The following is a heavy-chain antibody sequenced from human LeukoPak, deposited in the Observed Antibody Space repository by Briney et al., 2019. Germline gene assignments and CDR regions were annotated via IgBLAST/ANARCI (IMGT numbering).Heavy chain of an antibody. CDR2: ITTTGATT. V-gene: IGHV3-23*01. D-gene: IGHD3-22*01. CDR1: GFTFGSYG. Sequence: GGSLRPPCAASGFTFGSYGMSWVRQAPGKGLEWVAFITTTGATTSYAGSVKGRFTISRDNARDTLYMQMNSLRDEDTALYYCTIMHGYYDGSGYWVQWGQGTLVTGSS. CDR3: TIMHGYYDGSGYWVQ. J-gene: IGHJ4*02.